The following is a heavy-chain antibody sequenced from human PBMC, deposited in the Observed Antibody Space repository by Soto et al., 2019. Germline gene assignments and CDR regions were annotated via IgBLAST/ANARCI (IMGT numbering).Heavy chain of an antibody. CDR2: ISYDGSNK. D-gene: IGHD3-10*01. CDR3: AKDPKPYYYGSSYFDY. Sequence: GGSLRLSCAASGFTFSSYGMHWVRQAPGKGLEWVAVISYDGSNKYYADSVKGRFTISRDNSKNTLYLQMNSLRAEDTAVYYCAKDPKPYYYGSSYFDYWGQGT. CDR1: GFTFSSYG. J-gene: IGHJ4*02. V-gene: IGHV3-30*18.